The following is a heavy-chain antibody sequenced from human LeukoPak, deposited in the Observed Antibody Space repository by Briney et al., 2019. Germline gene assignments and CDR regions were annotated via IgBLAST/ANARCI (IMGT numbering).Heavy chain of an antibody. Sequence: PGGTLRLSCAASGFTFSSYGMSWVRQAPGKGLEWVSAISGSGGSTYYADSVKGRFTISRDNSKNTLYLQMNSLRAEDTAVYYCAKEFRGSGSSPFDYWGQGTLVTVSS. CDR3: AKEFRGSGSSPFDY. CDR2: ISGSGGST. V-gene: IGHV3-23*01. J-gene: IGHJ4*02. CDR1: GFTFSSYG. D-gene: IGHD3-10*01.